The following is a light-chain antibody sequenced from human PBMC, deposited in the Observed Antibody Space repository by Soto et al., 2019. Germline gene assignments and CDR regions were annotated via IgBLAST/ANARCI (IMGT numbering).Light chain of an antibody. CDR2: GAS. V-gene: IGKV3-15*01. CDR3: KQNHKWPPVT. J-gene: IGKJ4*01. Sequence: EVVMTQSPATVSVSPGEGVTLSCRASQTISNDLAWYQQKPGQAPRLLIYGASTRATGVPAIFSGGGSGTEFTLTISSLQSEDVAFYYCKQNHKWPPVTFGGGTKVEIK. CDR1: QTISND.